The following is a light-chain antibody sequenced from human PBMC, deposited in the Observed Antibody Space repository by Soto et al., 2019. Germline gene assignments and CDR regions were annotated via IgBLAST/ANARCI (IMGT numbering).Light chain of an antibody. CDR1: SSDVGGYNY. V-gene: IGLV2-14*01. CDR2: DVS. J-gene: IGLJ1*01. CDR3: SSYTSSSTV. Sequence: QSALTRAASVSGSPGQSISISCTGTSSDVGGYNYVSWYQQHPGKAPKLMIYDVSNRPSGVSNRFSGSKSGNTASLTISGLQAEDEADYYCSSYTSSSTVFGTGTKAPS.